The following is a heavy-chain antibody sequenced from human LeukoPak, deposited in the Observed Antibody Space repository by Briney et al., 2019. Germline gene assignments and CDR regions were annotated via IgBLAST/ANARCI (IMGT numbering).Heavy chain of an antibody. D-gene: IGHD3-16*01. J-gene: IGHJ4*02. Sequence: SETLSLTCTVSGGSISSYYWSWIRQPPGKGLEWIGYIYYSGSTNYNPSLKSRVTISVDTSKNQFSLKLSSVTAADTAVYYCARLALGYSDYWGQGTLVTVSS. CDR3: ARLALGYSDY. V-gene: IGHV4-59*01. CDR2: IYYSGST. CDR1: GGSISSYY.